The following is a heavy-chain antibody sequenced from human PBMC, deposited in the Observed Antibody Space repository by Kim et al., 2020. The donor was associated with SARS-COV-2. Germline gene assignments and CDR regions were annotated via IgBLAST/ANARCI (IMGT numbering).Heavy chain of an antibody. D-gene: IGHD6-6*01. J-gene: IGHJ4*02. Sequence: YYTPSLKSRVTISVDTSKNQFSLKLSSVTAADTAVYYCARSRYSSSPFDYWGQGTLVTVSS. V-gene: IGHV4-31*02. CDR3: ARSRYSSSPFDY.